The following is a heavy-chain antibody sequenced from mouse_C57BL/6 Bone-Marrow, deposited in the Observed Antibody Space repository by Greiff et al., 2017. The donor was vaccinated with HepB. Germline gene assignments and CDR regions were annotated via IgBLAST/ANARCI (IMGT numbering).Heavy chain of an antibody. D-gene: IGHD1-1*01. CDR1: GYTFTSYW. V-gene: IGHV1-64*01. CDR3: ARRNYGSSLYAMDY. Sequence: QVQLQQPGAELVKPGASVKLSCKASGYTFTSYWMHWVKQMPGQGLEWIGMIHPNSGSTNYNEKFKSKATLTVDKSSSTAYMQLSSLTSEDSAVYYCARRNYGSSLYAMDYWGQGTSVTVSS. J-gene: IGHJ4*01. CDR2: IHPNSGST.